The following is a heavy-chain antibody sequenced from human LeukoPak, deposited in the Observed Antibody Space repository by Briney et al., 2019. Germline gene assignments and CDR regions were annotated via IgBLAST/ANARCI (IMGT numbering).Heavy chain of an antibody. V-gene: IGHV3-48*03. D-gene: IGHD3-16*01. Sequence: PGGSLRLSCAASGFTFSSYEMNWVRQAPGKGLEWVSYISSSGSTIYYADSVKGRFTISRDNAKNSLYLQMNSLRAEDTAVYYCASLRLGVIDYWGQGTLVTVSS. CDR1: GFTFSSYE. J-gene: IGHJ4*02. CDR3: ASLRLGVIDY. CDR2: ISSSGSTI.